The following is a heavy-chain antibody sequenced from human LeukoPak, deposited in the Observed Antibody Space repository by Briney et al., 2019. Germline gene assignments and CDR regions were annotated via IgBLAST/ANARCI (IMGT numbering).Heavy chain of an antibody. CDR3: ARDPRNYGF. V-gene: IGHV4-34*01. CDR2: INHSGST. D-gene: IGHD1-7*01. J-gene: IGHJ3*01. Sequence: PSETLPLTCAVYGGSFSGYYWSWIRQPPGKGLEWIGEINHSGSTNYNPSLKSRVTISVDTSKNQFSLKLSSVTAADTAVYYCARDPRNYGFWGQGTMVIVSS. CDR1: GGSFSGYY.